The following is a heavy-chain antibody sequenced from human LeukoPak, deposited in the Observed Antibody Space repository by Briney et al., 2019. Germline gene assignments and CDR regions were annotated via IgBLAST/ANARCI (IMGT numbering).Heavy chain of an antibody. V-gene: IGHV4-4*09. CDR1: GGSISSYY. J-gene: IGHJ3*02. CDR3: ARRERWLLAFDI. D-gene: IGHD5-24*01. Sequence: SETLSLTCTVSGGSISSYYWSWIRQPPGKGLEWIEYIYTSGSTNYNPSLKSRVTISVDTSKNQFSLKLSSVTAADTAVYYCARRERWLLAFDIWGQGTMVTVSS. CDR2: IYTSGST.